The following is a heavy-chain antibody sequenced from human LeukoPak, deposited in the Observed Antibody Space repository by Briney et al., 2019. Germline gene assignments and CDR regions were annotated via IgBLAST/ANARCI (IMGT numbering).Heavy chain of an antibody. D-gene: IGHD3-22*01. J-gene: IGHJ3*02. CDR2: ISISGST. Sequence: PSETLSLTCTVSGGSINNYYWSWIRQPAGKGLEWIGRISISGSTNYNPSLKSRVTMSVDTSKNQFSLKLSSVTAADTAVYYCARGRYFDSGGNYPDAFDIWGQGTMVTVSS. V-gene: IGHV4-4*07. CDR3: ARGRYFDSGGNYPDAFDI. CDR1: GGSINNYY.